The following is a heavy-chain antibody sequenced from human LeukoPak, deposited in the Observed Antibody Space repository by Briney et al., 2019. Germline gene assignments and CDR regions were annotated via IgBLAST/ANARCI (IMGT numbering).Heavy chain of an antibody. Sequence: SGTLSLTCAVSGGSIYNNRWSWVRQAPGKGLEWIGEIHHSGSTNYNPSLKSRVTISVDKSNNKFSLEVSSVTAADTAVYYCARESDAGYSLGYWGQGSLVTVSS. CDR2: IHHSGST. CDR3: ARESDAGYSLGY. V-gene: IGHV4-4*02. D-gene: IGHD6-13*01. CDR1: GGSIYNNR. J-gene: IGHJ4*02.